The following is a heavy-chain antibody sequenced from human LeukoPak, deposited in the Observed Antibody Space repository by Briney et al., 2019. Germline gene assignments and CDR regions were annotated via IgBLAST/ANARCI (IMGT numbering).Heavy chain of an antibody. CDR2: IKPDGTKK. Sequence: GGSLRLSCAASGLTFGRFWMTWVRQAPGKGLEWVANIKPDGTKKTYVDSVKGRFIISRDNAKNSLYLQMHSLRADDTAVYYCATAPAAADSWWGQGTLVAVSS. D-gene: IGHD6-13*01. CDR3: ATAPAAADSW. CDR1: GLTFGRFW. J-gene: IGHJ4*02. V-gene: IGHV3-7*01.